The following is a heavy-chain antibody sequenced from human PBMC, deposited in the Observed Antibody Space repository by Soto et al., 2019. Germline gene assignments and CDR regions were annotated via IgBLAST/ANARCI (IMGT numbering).Heavy chain of an antibody. CDR2: INHSGST. CDR3: AGDYYGSGSPRPYGMDV. D-gene: IGHD3-10*01. J-gene: IGHJ6*02. Sequence: PSETLSLTCAVYGGSFSSYDWSWIRQPPGKGLEWIGEINHSGSTNYNPSLKSRVTISVDTSKNQFSLKLISVTAADTAVYYCAGDYYGSGSPRPYGMDVWGQGTTVTVSS. V-gene: IGHV4-34*01. CDR1: GGSFSSYD.